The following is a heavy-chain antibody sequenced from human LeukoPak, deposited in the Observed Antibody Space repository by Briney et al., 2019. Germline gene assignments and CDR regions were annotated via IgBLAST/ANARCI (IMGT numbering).Heavy chain of an antibody. V-gene: IGHV3-21*01. D-gene: IGHD3-10*01. CDR2: ISSSRSYL. J-gene: IGHJ6*02. CDR3: ARSGASGSLTYYYGSGSYGMDV. CDR1: GFTFSSYS. Sequence: PGGSLRLSCAASGFTFSSYSMNWVRQAPGKGLEGVSSISSSRSYLYYADSLKGRFTISRDNAKNSLYLQMNSLRAEDTAVYYCARSGASGSLTYYYGSGSYGMDVWGQGTTVTVSS.